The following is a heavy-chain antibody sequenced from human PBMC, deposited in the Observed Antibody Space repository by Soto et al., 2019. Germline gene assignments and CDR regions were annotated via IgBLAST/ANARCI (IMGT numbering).Heavy chain of an antibody. CDR2: IIPIFGTA. J-gene: IGHJ6*02. Sequence: AASVKVSCKASGGTFSSYAISWVRQAPGQGLEWMGGIIPIFGTANYAQKFQGRVTITADKSTSTAYMELSSLRSEDTAVYYCAADPRQLLFGLGGMDVWGQGTTVTVSS. D-gene: IGHD2-2*01. CDR3: AADPRQLLFGLGGMDV. V-gene: IGHV1-69*06. CDR1: GGTFSSYA.